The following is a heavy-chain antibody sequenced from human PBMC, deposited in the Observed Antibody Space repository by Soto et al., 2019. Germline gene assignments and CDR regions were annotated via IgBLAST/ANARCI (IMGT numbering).Heavy chain of an antibody. CDR1: GFIFSDYR. Sequence: EVQLVDSGGGLVQPGGSLRLSCAVSGFIFSDYRMSWVRQAPGKGREWVANIKQDGSDTKYVNSVKGRFTISRDNVKNSLYLQMNSLRAEDTAVYYCTTGGATEHWGQGTLVTVSS. CDR2: IKQDGSDT. D-gene: IGHD1-1*01. CDR3: TTGGATEH. J-gene: IGHJ4*02. V-gene: IGHV3-7*01.